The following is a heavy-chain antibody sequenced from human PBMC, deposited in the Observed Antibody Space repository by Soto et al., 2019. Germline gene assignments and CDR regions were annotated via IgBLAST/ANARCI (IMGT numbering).Heavy chain of an antibody. J-gene: IGHJ5*02. D-gene: IGHD3-16*01. V-gene: IGHV2-5*01. CDR2: IFCNDAK. CDR1: GFSLSKSGVG. Sequence: QITLEESGPMLLKPTQTLTLTCTFSGFSLSKSGVGVGWIRQPPGKALEWRALIFCNDAKRYNPSLKTRLSLPKDTSKYQVVLTMATVDPADTPTYYCAHSFPSSGNDYGRSASSWWFDPWGQGTLVTVSS. CDR3: AHSFPSSGNDYGRSASSWWFDP.